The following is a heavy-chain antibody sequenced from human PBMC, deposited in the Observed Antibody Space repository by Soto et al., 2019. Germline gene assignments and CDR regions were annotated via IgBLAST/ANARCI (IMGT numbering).Heavy chain of an antibody. D-gene: IGHD2-15*01. CDR3: ATGDCSGGSCYSFDY. J-gene: IGHJ4*02. CDR1: GYTLTELS. CDR2: FDPEDGET. Sequence: ASVKVSCKVSGYTLTELSMHWVRQAPGKGLEWMGGFDPEDGETIYAQKFQGRVTMTEDTSTDTAYMELSSLRSEDTAVYYCATGDCSGGSCYSFDYWGQGTLVTVSS. V-gene: IGHV1-24*01.